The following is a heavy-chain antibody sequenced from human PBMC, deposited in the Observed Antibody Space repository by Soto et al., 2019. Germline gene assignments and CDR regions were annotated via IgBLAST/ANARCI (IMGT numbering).Heavy chain of an antibody. V-gene: IGHV4-61*08. CDR3: ATHPGGPYCTNGVCYNPYYYMDV. D-gene: IGHD2-8*01. J-gene: IGHJ6*03. Sequence: NLSETLSLTCTVSAVSISNDGYFWTWIRQRPGKGPEWIGYIYNSGSSYSNPALRSRVTISVDTSKNQFSLKLSSVTAADTAAYYCATHPGGPYCTNGVCYNPYYYMDVWGKGTTVTVS. CDR1: AVSISNDGYF. CDR2: IYNSGSS.